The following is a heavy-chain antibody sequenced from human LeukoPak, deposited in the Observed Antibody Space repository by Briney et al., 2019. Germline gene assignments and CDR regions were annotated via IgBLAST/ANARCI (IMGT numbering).Heavy chain of an antibody. V-gene: IGHV4-59*06. Sequence: SETLSLTCTVSGGSISSYYWSWIRQPPGKGLEWIGYIYYSGSTYYNPSLKSRVTISVDTSKNQFSLKLSSVTAADTAVYYCARLCRGKAVAGKYYFDYWGQGTLVTVSS. J-gene: IGHJ4*02. CDR3: ARLCRGKAVAGKYYFDY. CDR1: GGSISSYY. CDR2: IYYSGST. D-gene: IGHD6-19*01.